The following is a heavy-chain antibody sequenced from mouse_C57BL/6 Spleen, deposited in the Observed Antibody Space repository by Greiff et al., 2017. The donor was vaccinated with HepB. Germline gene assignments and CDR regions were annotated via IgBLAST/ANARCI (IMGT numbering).Heavy chain of an antibody. CDR3: AREGYYGPEDYFDY. D-gene: IGHD1-2*01. CDR2: ISSGSSTI. CDR1: GFTFSDYG. V-gene: IGHV5-17*01. J-gene: IGHJ2*01. Sequence: EVKLVESGGGLVKPGGSLKLSCAASGFTFSDYGMHWVRQAPEKGLEWVAYISSGSSTIYYADTVKGRFTISRDNAKNTLFLQMTSLRSEDTAMYYCAREGYYGPEDYFDYWGQGTTLTVSS.